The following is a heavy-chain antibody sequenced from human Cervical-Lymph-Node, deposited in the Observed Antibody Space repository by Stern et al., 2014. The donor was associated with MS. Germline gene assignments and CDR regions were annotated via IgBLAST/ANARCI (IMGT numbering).Heavy chain of an antibody. Sequence: QVQLGQSGGGVVQPGRSLRLSCAASGFIFSSYAMHWVRQAPGKGLDWVAFLSNEGSKQFYADSVKGRFTISRDNSNNTLYLQMNSLRPEDTAVYYCARDTCRGGGCYFRYCGQGILITVSS. V-gene: IGHV3-30-3*01. CDR3: ARDTCRGGGCYFRY. CDR2: LSNEGSKQ. CDR1: GFIFSSYA. D-gene: IGHD2-15*01. J-gene: IGHJ4*02.